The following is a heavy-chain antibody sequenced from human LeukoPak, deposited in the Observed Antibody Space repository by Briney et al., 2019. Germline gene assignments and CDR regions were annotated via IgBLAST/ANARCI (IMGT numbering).Heavy chain of an antibody. D-gene: IGHD3-9*01. J-gene: IGHJ4*02. CDR1: GFRFSSYS. CDR2: ISSSSSYI. V-gene: IGHV3-21*01. Sequence: PGGSLRLSCAASGFRFSSYSMNWVRQAPGKGLEWVSFISSSSSYIYYADSVKGRFTISRDNAKNSLFLQMNSLRVEDTAVYYCAGDSGAYFDRNHFGYWGQGTLVTVSS. CDR3: AGDSGAYFDRNHFGY.